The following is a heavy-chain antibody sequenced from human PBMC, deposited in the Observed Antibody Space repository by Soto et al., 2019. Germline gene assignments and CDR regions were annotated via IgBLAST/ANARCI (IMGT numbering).Heavy chain of an antibody. J-gene: IGHJ6*02. D-gene: IGHD1-1*01. CDR2: ITSSSLYT. V-gene: IGHV3-11*06. Sequence: QVQLVESGGGLVKPGGSLRLSCTASGFTFSDYYMTWIRQAPGKGLEWVSYITSSSLYTKSADSVKGRFTISRDNAKNSLYLQMNRLRAEDTAVYYCARARGTGTTPYGMDVWGQGTTVTVSS. CDR1: GFTFSDYY. CDR3: ARARGTGTTPYGMDV.